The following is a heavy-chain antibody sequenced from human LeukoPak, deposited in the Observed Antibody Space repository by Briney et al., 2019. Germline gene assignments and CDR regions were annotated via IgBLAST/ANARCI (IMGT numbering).Heavy chain of an antibody. J-gene: IGHJ4*02. Sequence: GGSLRLSCAASGFTFSSYSMNWVRQAPGKGLEWVSSISSSSSYIYYANSVKGRFTISRDNAKNSLYLQMNSLRAEDTAVYYCAREYSSSSGYFDYWGQGTLVTVPS. CDR3: AREYSSSSGYFDY. V-gene: IGHV3-21*01. CDR1: GFTFSSYS. D-gene: IGHD6-6*01. CDR2: ISSSSSYI.